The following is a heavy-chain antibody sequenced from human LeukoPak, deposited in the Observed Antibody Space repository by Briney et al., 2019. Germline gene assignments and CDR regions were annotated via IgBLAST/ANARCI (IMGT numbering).Heavy chain of an antibody. J-gene: IGHJ4*02. Sequence: PGGSLRLSCAASGFTFSNYAMNWVRQAPGKGLEWVSAIDSGGGTYYADSVKGRFTISRDNSKNTLYLQLNSLRAEDTAVYYCTRFVDHYDSSGYFRHYFDSWGQGTLVTVSS. V-gene: IGHV3-23*01. CDR3: TRFVDHYDSSGYFRHYFDS. CDR1: GFTFSNYA. D-gene: IGHD3-22*01. CDR2: IDSGGGT.